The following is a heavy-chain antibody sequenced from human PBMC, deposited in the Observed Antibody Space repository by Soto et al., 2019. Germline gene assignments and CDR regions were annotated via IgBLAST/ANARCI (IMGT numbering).Heavy chain of an antibody. D-gene: IGHD1-20*01. Sequence: SETLSLTCAVSGDSISSYSWSWIRAPPGKGLEWIGYIYYSGSSNYNPSLKSRVAISVDTSKNQFSLNLGSVTAADTAVYYCAMYNWSPTRYYGMDVWGQGTTVTVSS. J-gene: IGHJ6*02. CDR1: GDSISSYS. V-gene: IGHV4-59*01. CDR3: AMYNWSPTRYYGMDV. CDR2: IYYSGSS.